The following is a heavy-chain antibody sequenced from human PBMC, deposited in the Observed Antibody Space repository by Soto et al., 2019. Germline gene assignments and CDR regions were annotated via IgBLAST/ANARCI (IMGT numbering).Heavy chain of an antibody. V-gene: IGHV4-4*07. D-gene: IGHD3-22*01. CDR3: ARGAGDSSGYP. CDR1: GGSISSYY. CDR2: IYTSGST. Sequence: NPXAILSLTCTVPGGSISSYYWSWIRQPAGKGLEWIGRIYTSGSTNYNPSLKSRVTMSVDTSKNQFSLKLSSVTAADTAVYYCARGAGDSSGYPWGQGTLVTVSS. J-gene: IGHJ5*02.